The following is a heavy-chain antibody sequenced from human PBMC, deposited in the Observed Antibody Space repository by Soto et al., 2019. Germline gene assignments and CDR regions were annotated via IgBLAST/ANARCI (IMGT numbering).Heavy chain of an antibody. CDR3: ARDNWNPRGYYYYGMDV. Sequence: GASVKVSCKASGGTFSSFGISWVRQAPGQGLEWMGGIIPVFGRPNYAQKLQGRVTMTTDTSTSTAYMELRSLRSDDTAVYYCARDNWNPRGYYYYGMDVWGQGTTVTVSS. D-gene: IGHD1-20*01. J-gene: IGHJ6*02. CDR1: GGTFSSFG. V-gene: IGHV1-69*05. CDR2: IIPVFGRP.